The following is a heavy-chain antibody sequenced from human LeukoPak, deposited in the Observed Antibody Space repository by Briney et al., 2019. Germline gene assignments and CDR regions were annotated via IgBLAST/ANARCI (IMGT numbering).Heavy chain of an antibody. J-gene: IGHJ4*02. CDR1: GYTITELS. CDR3: ATGGGGYDSSFDY. D-gene: IGHD5-12*01. V-gene: IGHV1-24*01. Sequence: ASVKVTCKVSGYTITELSMHWVRQAPGKGLEWMGGFAPEDGETISAQKFQGRVTMTEDTSTDTAYMELSSLRSEDTAVYYCATGGGGYDSSFDYWGQGTLVTVSS. CDR2: FAPEDGET.